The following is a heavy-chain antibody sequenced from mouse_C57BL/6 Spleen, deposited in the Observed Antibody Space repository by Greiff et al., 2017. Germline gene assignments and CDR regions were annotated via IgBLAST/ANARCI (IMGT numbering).Heavy chain of an antibody. CDR2: IYPGDGDT. D-gene: IGHD4-1*01. CDR3: ARPGTGWYFDV. CDR1: GYAFSSYW. V-gene: IGHV1-80*01. Sequence: VQLQESGAELVKPGASVKISCKASGYAFSSYWMNWVKQRPGKGLEWIGQIYPGDGDTNYNGKFKGKATLTADKSSSTAYMQLSSLTSEDSAVYFCARPGTGWYFDVWGTGTTVTVSS. J-gene: IGHJ1*03.